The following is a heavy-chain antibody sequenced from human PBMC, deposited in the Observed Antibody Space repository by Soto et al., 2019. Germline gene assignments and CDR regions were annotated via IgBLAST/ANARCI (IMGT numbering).Heavy chain of an antibody. Sequence: HPGGSLRLSCTASGFTFGDYAMSWFRQAPGKGLEWVGFIRSKAYGGTTEYAASVKGRFTISRDDSKSIAYLQMNSLKTEDTAVYYCTRTHSSGWYGPYLDYMDVWGKGTTVTVSS. CDR3: TRTHSSGWYGPYLDYMDV. J-gene: IGHJ6*03. V-gene: IGHV3-49*03. CDR2: IRSKAYGGTT. D-gene: IGHD6-19*01. CDR1: GFTFGDYA.